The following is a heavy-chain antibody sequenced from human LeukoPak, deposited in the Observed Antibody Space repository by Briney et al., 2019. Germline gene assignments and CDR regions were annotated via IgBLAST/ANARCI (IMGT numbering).Heavy chain of an antibody. CDR2: IYNSGYT. D-gene: IGHD4-17*01. J-gene: IGHJ5*02. V-gene: IGHV4-30-4*07. CDR3: ARDCFDDYAAWGTKDWVDT. Sequence: PSQTLSLTCAVSGGSISSGDYSWSWIRQPPGEGLEWIGFIYNSGYTYYNPSLKSRVTLSVDTSKNQFSLNLSSVTAADTAVYFCARDCFDDYAAWGTKDWVDTWGQGTLVTVSS. CDR1: GGSISSGDYS.